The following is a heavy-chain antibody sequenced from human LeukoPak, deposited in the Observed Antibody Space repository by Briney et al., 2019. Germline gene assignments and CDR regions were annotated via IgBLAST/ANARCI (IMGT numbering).Heavy chain of an antibody. D-gene: IGHD2-2*01. V-gene: IGHV4-59*11. CDR3: ARSLDRDIVVEVGAFDI. J-gene: IGHJ3*02. Sequence: KPSETLSLTCTVSGGSISSHYWSWIRQPPGKGLEWIGDIYYSGSTNYNPSLKSRVTISVDTSKNQFSLKLSSVTAADTAVYYCARSLDRDIVVEVGAFDIWGQGTMVTVSS. CDR1: GGSISSHY. CDR2: IYYSGST.